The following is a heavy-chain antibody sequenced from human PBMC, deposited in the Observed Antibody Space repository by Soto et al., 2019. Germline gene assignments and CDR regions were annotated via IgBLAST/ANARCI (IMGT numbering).Heavy chain of an antibody. V-gene: IGHV1-2*02. Sequence: QVQLVQSGAEVKKPGASVKVSCKASGYTFTGYYMHWVRQAPGQGLEWMGWINPNSGGTNYAQKFKGRVTMTRYTSISRDYIELSRLRSYDTAVYYCARLPVLTGDRGDHWGQGTLVTVSS. CDR2: INPNSGGT. CDR3: ARLPVLTGDRGDH. CDR1: GYTFTGYY. J-gene: IGHJ4*02. D-gene: IGHD7-27*01.